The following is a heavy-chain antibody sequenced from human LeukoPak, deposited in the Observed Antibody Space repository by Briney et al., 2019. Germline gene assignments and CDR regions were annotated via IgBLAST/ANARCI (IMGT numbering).Heavy chain of an antibody. J-gene: IGHJ4*02. CDR2: ISWNSGSI. CDR1: GFTFDDYA. Sequence: PGGSLRLSCAASGFTFDDYAMHWVRQAPGKGLEWVSGISWNSGSIGYADSVRGRFTISRDNAKNSLYLQMNSLRAEDTALYYCAKDSTYYYDSSGYNPFDYWGQGTLVTVS. D-gene: IGHD3-22*01. V-gene: IGHV3-9*01. CDR3: AKDSTYYYDSSGYNPFDY.